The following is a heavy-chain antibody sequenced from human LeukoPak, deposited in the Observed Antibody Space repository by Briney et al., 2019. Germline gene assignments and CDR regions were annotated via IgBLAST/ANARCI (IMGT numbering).Heavy chain of an antibody. V-gene: IGHV3-53*01. Sequence: GGSLRLSCAASGFTVSSNYMSWVRQPAGKGLEWVSVLYSGGATFYADSVKGRFTISRDTSKNTLYFQMNDLRADDTAVYYCTKLKGWYGEGFFDYWGQGTLATVSS. CDR3: TKLKGWYGEGFFDY. J-gene: IGHJ4*02. CDR1: GFTVSSNY. D-gene: IGHD6-19*01. CDR2: LYSGGAT.